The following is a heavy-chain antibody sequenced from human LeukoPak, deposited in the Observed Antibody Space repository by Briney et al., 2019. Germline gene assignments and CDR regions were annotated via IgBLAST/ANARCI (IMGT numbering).Heavy chain of an antibody. V-gene: IGHV4-39*01. Sequence: PSETLSLTCTVSGGSISSSSYYWGWIRQPPGKGLEWIGSIYYSGSTYYNPSLKSRVTISVDTSKNQFSLKLSSVTAADTAVYYCARLRRSSSWTRKYYFDYWGQGTLVTVSS. CDR2: IYYSGST. CDR1: GGSISSSSYY. CDR3: ARLRRSSSWTRKYYFDY. D-gene: IGHD6-13*01. J-gene: IGHJ4*02.